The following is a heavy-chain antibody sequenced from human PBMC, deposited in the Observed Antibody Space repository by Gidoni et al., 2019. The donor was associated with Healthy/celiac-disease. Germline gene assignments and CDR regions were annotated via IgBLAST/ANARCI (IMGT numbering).Heavy chain of an antibody. Sequence: EVQLVESGGGLVQPGGPLRLACAASGFTVSSNYMSWVRQAPGKGLEWVAVIDSGGSTYYAGSVKGRFTISRDNSKNPLYLQMNSLRVEDTAVYYCARDETVTTTGGYYYYGMDVWGQGTTVTVSS. CDR3: ARDETVTTTGGYYYYGMDV. V-gene: IGHV3-66*01. D-gene: IGHD4-4*01. CDR1: GFTVSSNY. CDR2: IDSGGST. J-gene: IGHJ6*02.